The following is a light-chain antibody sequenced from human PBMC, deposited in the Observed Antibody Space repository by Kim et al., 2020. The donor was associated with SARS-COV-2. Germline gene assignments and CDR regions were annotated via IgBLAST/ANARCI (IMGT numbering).Light chain of an antibody. CDR2: GAS. CDR3: QQFNNWPLYS. Sequence: SPRERATLSCRASQSVNSNLGWYQQKPGQAPRLLIYGASTRAPGVPARFSGSGSGTEFTLTISSLQSEDFAVYYCQQFNNWPLYSFGQGTKLEI. J-gene: IGKJ2*03. V-gene: IGKV3-15*01. CDR1: QSVNSN.